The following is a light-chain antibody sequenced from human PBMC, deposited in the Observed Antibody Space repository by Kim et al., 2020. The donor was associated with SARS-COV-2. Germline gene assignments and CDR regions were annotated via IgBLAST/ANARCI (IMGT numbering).Light chain of an antibody. V-gene: IGLV3-1*01. CDR2: QDN. Sequence: SVPQEREARIPCFGKKWGDKYVFWYKQKPGQPLVLLIYQDNKRPSGTPERFSGSNSENTATLTNSATQARDEGDYYCQAWESSTAEFGGGTKLTVL. CDR1: KWGDKY. CDR3: QAWESSTAE. J-gene: IGLJ3*02.